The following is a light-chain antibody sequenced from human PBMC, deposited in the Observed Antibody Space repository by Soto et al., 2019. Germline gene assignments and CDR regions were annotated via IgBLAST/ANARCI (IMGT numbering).Light chain of an antibody. CDR3: MQGSHSPIT. V-gene: IGKV2-30*01. Sequence: SPHPLPVTHAQPYSIPLRSIRSLVYSDGDIYLSWFQQGPGQSPRRLIYKISSRDSGVPDRFSGSGSGTDFTLNISRVEAEDVGVYYCMQGSHSPITFGQGTRLEIK. J-gene: IGKJ5*01. CDR1: RSLVYSDGDIY. CDR2: KIS.